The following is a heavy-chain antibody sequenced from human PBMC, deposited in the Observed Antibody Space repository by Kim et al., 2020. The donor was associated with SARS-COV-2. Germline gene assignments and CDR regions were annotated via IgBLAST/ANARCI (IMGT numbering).Heavy chain of an antibody. CDR1: GGSITSFY. D-gene: IGHD5-12*01. CDR2: IYHSGAS. J-gene: IGHJ6*03. V-gene: IGHV4-59*01. CDR3: ARTSGYENNYYYYYMDV. Sequence: SETLSLTCTVSGGSITSFYWSRIRQSPGKGLEWIGYIYHSGASDYNPTLKSRVTMSVDTSKSQFSLKLTAVTAADTAVYYCARTSGYENNYYYYYMDVWGKGTTVTVSS.